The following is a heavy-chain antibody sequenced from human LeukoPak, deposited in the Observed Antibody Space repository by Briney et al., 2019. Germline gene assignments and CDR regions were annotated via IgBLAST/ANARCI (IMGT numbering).Heavy chain of an antibody. D-gene: IGHD6-13*01. CDR3: ARLGAAGTTIYYYYYMDV. CDR2: IYHSGST. Sequence: SETLSLTCTVSGYSISSGYYWGWIRQPPGKGLEWIGSIYHSGSTYYNPSLKSRVTISVDTSKNQFSLKLSSVTAADTAVYYCARLGAAGTTIYYYYYMDVWGKGTTVTVSS. J-gene: IGHJ6*03. CDR1: GYSISSGYY. V-gene: IGHV4-38-2*02.